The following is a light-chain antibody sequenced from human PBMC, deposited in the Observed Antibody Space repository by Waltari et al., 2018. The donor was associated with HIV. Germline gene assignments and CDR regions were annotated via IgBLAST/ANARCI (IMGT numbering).Light chain of an antibody. CDR2: GAS. V-gene: IGKV1D-8*01. CDR3: QQYYSYPYT. Sequence: VIWMTQSPSLLSASTGDRVTINCRLSQGISTFLAWHQQKPGKAPGLLIYGASTLQNGVPSRFSGRGSGTNFTLTISCLQSEDFATYYCQQYYSYPYTFGQGTRLEIK. J-gene: IGKJ2*01. CDR1: QGISTF.